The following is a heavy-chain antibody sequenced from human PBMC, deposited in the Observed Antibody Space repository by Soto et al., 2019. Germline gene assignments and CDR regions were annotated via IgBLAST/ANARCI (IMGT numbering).Heavy chain of an antibody. Sequence: QVQLVQSGAEVKKPGASVKVSCEASGYTFIDYYMHWVRQAPGQGFEWMGRISPKSGGPNYAQKFQGRFTLTWDTSLNTAYMELSSLMSEDTAVYYCARPPGYISDWYYFDLWCQGTLVTVSS. D-gene: IGHD6-19*01. CDR3: ARPPGYISDWYYFDL. CDR1: GYTFIDYY. J-gene: IGHJ4*02. CDR2: ISPKSGGP. V-gene: IGHV1-2*02.